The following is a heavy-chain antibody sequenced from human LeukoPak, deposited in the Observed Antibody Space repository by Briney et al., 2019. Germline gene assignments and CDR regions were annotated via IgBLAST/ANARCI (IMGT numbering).Heavy chain of an antibody. V-gene: IGHV3-74*01. CDR2: INTDGSST. CDR1: GFTFSSSY. CDR3: ARPTGTNRPLDY. J-gene: IGHJ4*02. D-gene: IGHD7-27*01. Sequence: GGSLRLSCVASGFTFSSSYMHWVRQAPGKGPVWVSGINTDGSSTTYADSVKGRFTISRDNAKNTVYLQMNSLRADDTAVYSCARPTGTNRPLDYWGQGTLVTVSS.